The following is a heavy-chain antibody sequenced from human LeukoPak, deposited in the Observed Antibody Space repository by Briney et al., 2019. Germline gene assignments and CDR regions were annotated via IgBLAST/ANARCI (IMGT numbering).Heavy chain of an antibody. CDR2: IYPGDSDT. CDR1: GYXFATYW. Sequence: GESLKISCEGSGYXFATYWICWVRQMPGKGLEWMGIIYPGDSDTRYSPSFQGQVTISADKSISTAYLQWSSLKASDTAMYYCARARFCSGGSCYAEYWGQGTLVTVSS. V-gene: IGHV5-51*01. J-gene: IGHJ4*02. CDR3: ARARFCSGGSCYAEY. D-gene: IGHD2-15*01.